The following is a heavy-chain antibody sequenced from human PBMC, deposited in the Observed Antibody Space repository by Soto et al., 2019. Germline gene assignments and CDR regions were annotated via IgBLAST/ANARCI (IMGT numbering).Heavy chain of an antibody. D-gene: IGHD6-25*01. J-gene: IGHJ4*02. Sequence: EVQLLESGGGLVQPGESLRLSCAASGFTFSSYAMSWVRQAPGTGLEWVSAISGSGGTTYYADSVKGRFTISRDSSKNSLLLQMYALRAEDTAKYYCAKFFGATVESSGWPWPFHYWGEGILVTVSS. V-gene: IGHV3-23*01. CDR1: GFTFSSYA. CDR3: AKFFGATVESSGWPWPFHY. CDR2: ISGSGGTT.